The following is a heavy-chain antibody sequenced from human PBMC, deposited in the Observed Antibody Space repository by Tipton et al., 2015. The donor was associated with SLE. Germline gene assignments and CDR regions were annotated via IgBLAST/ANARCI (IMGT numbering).Heavy chain of an antibody. V-gene: IGHV4-38-2*01. CDR2: IYHSGGT. CDR3: ARVLVAIDYYYMDV. Sequence: TLSLTCAVSGYSISSGYYWGGIRQPPGKGLVGIGSIYHSGGTSYNPTLKSRVTISVDTSKNQFSLKLSSVTPADTAVYYCARVLVAIDYYYMDVWGKGTTVTVSS. D-gene: IGHD2-21*01. J-gene: IGHJ6*03. CDR1: GYSISSGYY.